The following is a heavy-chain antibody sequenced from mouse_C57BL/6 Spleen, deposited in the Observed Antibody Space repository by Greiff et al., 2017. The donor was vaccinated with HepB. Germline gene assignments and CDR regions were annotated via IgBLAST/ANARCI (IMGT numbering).Heavy chain of an antibody. J-gene: IGHJ3*01. D-gene: IGHD1-1*01. CDR1: GYTFTDYY. Sequence: EVQLQQSGPVLVKPGASVKMSCKASGYTFTDYYMNWVKQSHGKSLEWIGVINPYNGGTSYNQKFKGKATLTVDKSSSTAYMELNSLTSEDSAVYYGARGGGLRAWLAYWGQGTLVTVSA. V-gene: IGHV1-19*01. CDR2: INPYNGGT. CDR3: ARGGGLRAWLAY.